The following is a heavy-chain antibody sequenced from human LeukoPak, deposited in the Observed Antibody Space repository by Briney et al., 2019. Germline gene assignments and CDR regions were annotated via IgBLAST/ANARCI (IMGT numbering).Heavy chain of an antibody. D-gene: IGHD5-18*01. V-gene: IGHV4-39*01. CDR3: ARGSYGPQGYFDL. J-gene: IGHJ2*01. CDR1: GGSISSSSYY. CDR2: IYYSGST. Sequence: SETLSLTCTVSGGSISSSSYYWGWIRQPPGKGLEWIGSIYYSGSTYYNPSLKSRVTISVDTSKNQFSLKLSSVTAADTAVYYCARGSYGPQGYFDLWGRGTLVTVSS.